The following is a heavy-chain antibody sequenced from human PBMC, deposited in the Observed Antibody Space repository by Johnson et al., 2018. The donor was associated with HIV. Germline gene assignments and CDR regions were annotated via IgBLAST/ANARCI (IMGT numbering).Heavy chain of an antibody. J-gene: IGHJ3*02. V-gene: IGHV3-33*06. CDR3: AKEYFDI. Sequence: QVQLVESGGGLVQPGRSLRLSCRFSFSSYGMHWVRQAPGKGLEWVAGMWYDGSKKDYADSVKGRFTISRDNSKNTLYLQMNSLRTEDTAVYYCAKEYFDIWGQGTMVTVSS. CDR2: MWYDGSKK. CDR1: FSFSSYG.